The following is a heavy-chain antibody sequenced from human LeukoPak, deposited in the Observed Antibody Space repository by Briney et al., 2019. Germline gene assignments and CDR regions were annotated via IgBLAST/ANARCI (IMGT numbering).Heavy chain of an antibody. J-gene: IGHJ4*02. D-gene: IGHD4-11*01. Sequence: GGSLRLSCAASGFTFSSYWMHWVRQAPGKGLVWVSRIYSDGSSTNYADSVKGRFTISRDNSKNTLYLQMNSLRAEDTAVYYCTRDRTTITLFELWGQGTLVTVSS. CDR3: TRDRTTITLFEL. V-gene: IGHV3-74*01. CDR1: GFTFSSYW. CDR2: IYSDGSST.